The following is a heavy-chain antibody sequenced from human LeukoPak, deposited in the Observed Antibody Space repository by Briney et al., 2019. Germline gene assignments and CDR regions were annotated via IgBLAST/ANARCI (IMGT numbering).Heavy chain of an antibody. CDR2: IRYDGSNK. CDR1: GFTFSSYG. Sequence: GGSLRLSCAASGFTFSSYGMHWVRQAPGKGLEWVAFIRYDGSNKYYADSVKGRFTISRDNSKNTLYLQMNSLRAEDTAVYYCAKSRYYFDYWGQGTLVTVSS. J-gene: IGHJ4*02. CDR3: AKSRYYFDY. V-gene: IGHV3-30*02.